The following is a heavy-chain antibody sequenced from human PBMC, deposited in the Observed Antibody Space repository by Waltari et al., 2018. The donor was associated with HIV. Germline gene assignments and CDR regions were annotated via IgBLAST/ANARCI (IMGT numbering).Heavy chain of an antibody. CDR1: GFSFRSYC. V-gene: IGHV3-48*01. CDR2: ISTSSSAI. CDR3: ARDRTRYYFDS. Sequence: EVQLVESGGGLVQPGGSLSLSCTASGFSFRSYCLTSVRQAPGKGLEWVSYISTSSSAIFYADSVKGRFTISRDTAKNSLYLQMNSLGAEDTAVYYCARDRTRYYFDSWGQGTLVTVSS. D-gene: IGHD6-6*01. J-gene: IGHJ4*02.